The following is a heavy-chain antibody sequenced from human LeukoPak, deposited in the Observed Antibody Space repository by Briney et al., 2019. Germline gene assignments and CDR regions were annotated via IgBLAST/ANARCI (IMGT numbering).Heavy chain of an antibody. D-gene: IGHD5-12*01. CDR3: ATLVATTPYYYYGMDV. Sequence: SQTLSLTCTVSGGSISSGGYYWSWIRQHPGKGLEWIGYIYYSGSTDYNPSLKSRVTISVDTSKNQFSLKLSSVTAADTAVYYCATLVATTPYYYYGMDVWGKGTTVTVSS. J-gene: IGHJ6*04. V-gene: IGHV4-31*03. CDR1: GGSISSGGYY. CDR2: IYYSGST.